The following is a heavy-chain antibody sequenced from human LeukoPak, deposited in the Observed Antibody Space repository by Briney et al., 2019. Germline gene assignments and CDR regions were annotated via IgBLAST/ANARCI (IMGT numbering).Heavy chain of an antibody. V-gene: IGHV4-59*01. Sequence: SETLSLTCTVSGGSINNYYWSWIRQPPGEGLEWIGYIYYSGTTNYNPSLKSRVSISVDTSKNQFSLKLTSVTAADTAVYYCASSMVRGVITTFDPWGQGTLVTVSS. CDR1: GGSINNYY. CDR2: IYYSGTT. J-gene: IGHJ5*02. D-gene: IGHD3-10*01. CDR3: ASSMVRGVITTFDP.